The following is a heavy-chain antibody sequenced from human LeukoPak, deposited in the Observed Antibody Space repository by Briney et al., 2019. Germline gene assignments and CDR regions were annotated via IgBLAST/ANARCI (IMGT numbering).Heavy chain of an antibody. CDR3: ARELISGDWTWDI. D-gene: IGHD2-21*02. Sequence: PAASVKVSCKASGYTFTSYSLNWVRQAPGQGLEWMGTINPSGGTTNYAQKFQGRTTMTRDTSTSTVYMELSSLRSEDTAVYYCARELISGDWTWDIWGQGTMVTVSS. CDR1: GYTFTSYS. J-gene: IGHJ3*02. CDR2: INPSGGTT. V-gene: IGHV1-46*01.